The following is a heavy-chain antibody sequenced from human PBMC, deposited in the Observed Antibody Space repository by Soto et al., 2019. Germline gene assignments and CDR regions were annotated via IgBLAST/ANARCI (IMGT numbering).Heavy chain of an antibody. J-gene: IGHJ4*02. V-gene: IGHV4-39*07. Sequence: PSETLSLTCSLSGDSISGDGSYWVWIRQPPGKGLEWIGSIYYSGSTFYNPSLKSRVTISVDTSKNQFSLKLSSVTAADTAVYYCARERRDYVWGSYRSPRPAPFDYWGQGTLVTVSS. D-gene: IGHD3-16*02. CDR3: ARERRDYVWGSYRSPRPAPFDY. CDR2: IYYSGST. CDR1: GDSISGDGSY.